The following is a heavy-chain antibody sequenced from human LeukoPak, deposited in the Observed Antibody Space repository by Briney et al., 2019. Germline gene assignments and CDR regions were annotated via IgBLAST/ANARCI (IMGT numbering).Heavy chain of an antibody. D-gene: IGHD3-3*01. CDR2: ISSNGGST. CDR1: GFTFSSYA. Sequence: GGSLRLSCAASGFTFSSYAMHWVRQAPGKGLEYVSAISSNGGSTYYANSVKGRSTISRDNSKNTLYLQMGSLRAEDMAVYYCARSGFLEWYSFDYWGQGTLVTVSS. CDR3: ARSGFLEWYSFDY. V-gene: IGHV3-64*01. J-gene: IGHJ4*02.